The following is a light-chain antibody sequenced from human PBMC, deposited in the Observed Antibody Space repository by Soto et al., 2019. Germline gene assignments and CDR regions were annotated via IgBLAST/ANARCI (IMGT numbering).Light chain of an antibody. J-gene: IGKJ1*01. V-gene: IGKV2-28*01. CDR2: LGS. CDR3: MQALEAPLT. CDR1: QSLLNSNGYDY. Sequence: DIVVTQSPLSLVVIPGEPASISCRSSQSLLNSNGYDYLEWYLQKPGQSPQLLIYLGSSRASGVPDRFSGSGSGTDFTLTISRVEAEDVGLYYCMQALEAPLTFGQGTKVDIK.